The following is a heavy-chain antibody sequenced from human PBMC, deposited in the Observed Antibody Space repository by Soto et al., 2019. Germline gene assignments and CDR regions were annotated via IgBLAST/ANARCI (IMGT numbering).Heavy chain of an antibody. CDR2: IWLDGSNE. D-gene: IGHD6-13*01. Sequence: GGSLRLSCAASGFTFSSYGSYGMHWVRQAPGKGLEWVVVIWLDGSNEYYADSVKGRFTVSRDNSKNTLYLQMNGLRAEDTAVYYCARDGPSRSRYYFDYWGQGTLVTVSS. J-gene: IGHJ4*02. CDR1: GFTFSSYGSYG. V-gene: IGHV3-33*01. CDR3: ARDGPSRSRYYFDY.